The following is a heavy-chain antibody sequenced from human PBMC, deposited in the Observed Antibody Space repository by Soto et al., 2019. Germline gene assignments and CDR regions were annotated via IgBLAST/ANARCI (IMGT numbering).Heavy chain of an antibody. Sequence: GGSLRLSCAASGFTFSSYAMGWVRQAPGKGLEWVSAISGSGGSTYYADSVKGRFTISRDNSKNTLYLQMNSLRAEDTAVYYCAKDPVSYYYYYMDVWGKGTTVTVSS. V-gene: IGHV3-23*01. CDR2: ISGSGGST. CDR3: AKDPVSYYYYYMDV. D-gene: IGHD3-10*01. J-gene: IGHJ6*03. CDR1: GFTFSSYA.